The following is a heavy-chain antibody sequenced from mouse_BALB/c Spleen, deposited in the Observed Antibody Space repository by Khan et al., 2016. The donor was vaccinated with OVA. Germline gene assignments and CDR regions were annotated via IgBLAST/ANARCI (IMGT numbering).Heavy chain of an antibody. CDR3: TRGGGNRFAY. J-gene: IGHJ3*01. Sequence: QVHVKQSGAELVRPGVSVKISCKGSDYTFTDFTMHWVKQSHAMSLEWIGVISTYYGHATYNQKFKDKATMTVDKSSSTAYMELARLTSEDSAIYYCTRGGGNRFAYWGQGTLVTVSA. CDR2: ISTYYGHA. V-gene: IGHV1S137*01. CDR1: DYTFTDFT.